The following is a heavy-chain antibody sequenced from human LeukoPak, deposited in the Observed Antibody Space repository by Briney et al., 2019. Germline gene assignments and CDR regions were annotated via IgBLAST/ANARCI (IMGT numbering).Heavy chain of an antibody. J-gene: IGHJ4*02. D-gene: IGHD2-2*01. Sequence: ETLSLTCTVSGGSIRTSGYYWGWIRQPPGKGLEWVANIKQDGSEKYYVDSVKGRFTISRDNAKNSLYLQMNSLRAEDTAVYYCARVRARSYCSSTSCYGYWGQGTLVTVSS. CDR3: ARVRARSYCSSTSCYGY. CDR1: GGSIRTSGYY. CDR2: IKQDGSEK. V-gene: IGHV3-7*01.